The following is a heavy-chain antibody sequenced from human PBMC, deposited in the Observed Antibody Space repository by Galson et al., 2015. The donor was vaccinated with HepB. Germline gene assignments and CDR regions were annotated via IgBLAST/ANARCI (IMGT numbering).Heavy chain of an antibody. CDR1: GFTFSNAW. Sequence: SLRLSCAASGFTFSNAWMDWVRQAPGKGLEWVGRIKSKPNGGATDYAAPVKDRFTISRDDSKSTVYLQMNSLKTDDTAVYYCTTDLFGVVQHWGQGTLVTVSS. J-gene: IGHJ1*01. CDR2: IKSKPNGGAT. V-gene: IGHV3-15*01. CDR3: TTDLFGVVQH. D-gene: IGHD3-3*01.